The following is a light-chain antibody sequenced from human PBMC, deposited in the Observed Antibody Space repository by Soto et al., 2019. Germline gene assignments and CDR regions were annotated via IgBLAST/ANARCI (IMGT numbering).Light chain of an antibody. V-gene: IGLV2-8*01. Sequence: QSALAQPPSASGSPGQSVTISCTGTSSDVGGYNYVSWYQQHPGKAPKLMIYEVSKRPSRVPDRFSGSKSGNTASLTVSGLQAEDEADYYCSSYAGRNNFVFGTGTKV. CDR2: EVS. J-gene: IGLJ1*01. CDR1: SSDVGGYNY. CDR3: SSYAGRNNFV.